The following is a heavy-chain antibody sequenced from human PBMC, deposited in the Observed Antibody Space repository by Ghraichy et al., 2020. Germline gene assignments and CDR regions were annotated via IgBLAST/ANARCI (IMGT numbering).Heavy chain of an antibody. CDR2: IYSSGST. CDR1: GVSITNSGSY. V-gene: IGHV4-39*01. CDR3: TSHPPYYQLVHLDY. Sequence: SETLSLTCTVSGVSITNSGSYWGWIRQSPGKGREWIGSIYSSGSTCDNPAFKSRVTISADASTNQFSLKMTSVTAADTAVYFCTSHPPYYQLVHLDYWGQVTLVIISS. J-gene: IGHJ4*02. D-gene: IGHD2-2*01.